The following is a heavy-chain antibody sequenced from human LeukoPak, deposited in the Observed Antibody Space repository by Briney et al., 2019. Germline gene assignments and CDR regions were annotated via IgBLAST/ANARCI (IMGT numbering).Heavy chain of an antibody. Sequence: GGSLRLSCAASGFTFNNYGMHYVRQAPGKGLEWVAVISYDGSNKYYVDSVKGRFTISRDNSKNTLYLEMISLRIEDTAVYYCAKGPVSGSRSPLDYWGQGTLVTVSS. CDR1: GFTFNNYG. D-gene: IGHD1-26*01. V-gene: IGHV3-30*18. CDR2: ISYDGSNK. J-gene: IGHJ4*02. CDR3: AKGPVSGSRSPLDY.